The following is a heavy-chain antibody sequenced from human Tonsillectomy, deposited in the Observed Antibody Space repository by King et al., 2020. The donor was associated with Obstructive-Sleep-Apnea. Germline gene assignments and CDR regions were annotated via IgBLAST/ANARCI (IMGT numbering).Heavy chain of an antibody. CDR3: ARDPLSSSGGSCFDY. V-gene: IGHV3-30*04. Sequence: VQLVESGGGVVQPGRSLRLSCAASTFTFSNYAMHWARQAPGKGLEWVAVISDDGSNKNYADSVKGRFTISRDNSKNTLYLQMNSLRAEETAVFYCARDPLSSSGGSCFDYWGQGTLVTVSS. CDR1: TFTFSNYA. D-gene: IGHD2-15*01. CDR2: ISDDGSNK. J-gene: IGHJ4*02.